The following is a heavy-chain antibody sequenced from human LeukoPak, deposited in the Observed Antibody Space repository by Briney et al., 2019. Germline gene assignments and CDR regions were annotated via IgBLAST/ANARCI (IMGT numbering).Heavy chain of an antibody. CDR1: GDSVSSKSAA. D-gene: IGHD6-13*01. J-gene: IGHJ4*02. V-gene: IGHV6-1*01. CDR3: ARRSTALGIYDL. Sequence: SQTLSLTCAISGDSVSSKSAAWNWIRQSPSRGLEWLGRTYYRSTWNFDYAASVKSRVTVSPDTSMNQFSLQLNSVTPEGTAVYYCARRSTALGIYDLWGQGTLVTVSS. CDR2: TYYRSTWNF.